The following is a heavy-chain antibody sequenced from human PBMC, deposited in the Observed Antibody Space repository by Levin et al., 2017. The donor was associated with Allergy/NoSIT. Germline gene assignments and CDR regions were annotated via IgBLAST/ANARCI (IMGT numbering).Heavy chain of an antibody. D-gene: IGHD3-9*01. CDR2: SNSDGSRT. Sequence: GGSLRLSCVASGFTFSSYWMHWVRHAPGEGLAWVARSNSDGSRTSYADFVKGRFIISRDNAKSTLHLELNGLRDEDTAVYYCAREYYGIWAGYYLDSWGQGALVTVSS. V-gene: IGHV3-74*01. CDR1: GFTFSSYW. J-gene: IGHJ4*02. CDR3: AREYYGIWAGYYLDS.